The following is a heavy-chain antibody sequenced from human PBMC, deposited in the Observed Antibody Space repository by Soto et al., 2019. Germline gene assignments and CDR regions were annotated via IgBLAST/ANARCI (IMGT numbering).Heavy chain of an antibody. J-gene: IGHJ3*02. D-gene: IGHD6-6*01. Sequence: ASVKVSCKASGGTFSSYAISWVRQAPGQGLEWMGGIIPIFSTANYAQKFQGRVTITADESTSTAYMELSSLRSEDTAVYYCARDMESIAARGGTHGAFDIWGQGTMVTVSS. V-gene: IGHV1-69*13. CDR3: ARDMESIAARGGTHGAFDI. CDR1: GGTFSSYA. CDR2: IIPIFSTA.